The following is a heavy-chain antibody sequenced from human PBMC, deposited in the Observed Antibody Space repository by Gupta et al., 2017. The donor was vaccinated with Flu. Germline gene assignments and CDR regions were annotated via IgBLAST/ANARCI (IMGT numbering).Heavy chain of an antibody. J-gene: IGHJ4*02. Sequence: HWVRQAPGQGLEWMGWIYPNTGGTNYAQKFQGRVTMTRDTSITTVYMELSRLRSDDTAVYYCASISGSYRNDYWSQGTLVTVSS. CDR2: IYPNTGGT. D-gene: IGHD1-26*01. V-gene: IGHV1-2*02. CDR3: ASISGSYRNDY.